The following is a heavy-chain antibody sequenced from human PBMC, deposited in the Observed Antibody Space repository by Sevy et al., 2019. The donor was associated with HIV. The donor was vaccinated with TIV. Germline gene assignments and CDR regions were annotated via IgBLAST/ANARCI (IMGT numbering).Heavy chain of an antibody. CDR3: TTERWGCVDSTTRYLLPYFDS. D-gene: IGHD3-22*01. Sequence: GGSLRLSCSASGFTFFNAWMSWVRQAPGKGLEWVGRIKSETDGGAREYAVPVKCRFSISRDDSKVTLYLHMNSLKTEDTGVYYCTTERWGCVDSTTRYLLPYFDSWGQGTLVTVSS. J-gene: IGHJ4*02. CDR1: GFTFFNAW. CDR2: IKSETDGGAR. V-gene: IGHV3-15*01.